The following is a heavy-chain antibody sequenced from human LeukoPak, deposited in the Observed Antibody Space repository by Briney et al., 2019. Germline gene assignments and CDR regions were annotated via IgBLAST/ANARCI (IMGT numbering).Heavy chain of an antibody. D-gene: IGHD2-2*02. CDR2: IYYSGST. Sequence: SETLSLTCTVSGGSISSSSYYWGWIRQPPGKGLEWIGSIYYSGSTYYNPSLKSRVTISVDTSKNQFSLKLSSVTAADTAVYYCARGDVVVPAAIRTTYNWFDPWGQGTLVTVSS. V-gene: IGHV4-39*07. CDR1: GGSISSSSYY. J-gene: IGHJ5*02. CDR3: ARGDVVVPAAIRTTYNWFDP.